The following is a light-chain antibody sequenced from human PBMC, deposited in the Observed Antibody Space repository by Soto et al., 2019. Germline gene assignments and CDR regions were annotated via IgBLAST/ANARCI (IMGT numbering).Light chain of an antibody. Sequence: QSVLTQPPSVSGAPGQRVTISCTGSSSNTGAGYDVHWYQQLPGTAPKLLIYGNSNRPSGVPDRFSGSKSGTSASLAINGLQAEGEADYYCQSYDTSLSGSLFGGGTKLTVL. CDR2: GNS. J-gene: IGLJ3*02. CDR1: SSNTGAGYD. V-gene: IGLV1-40*01. CDR3: QSYDTSLSGSL.